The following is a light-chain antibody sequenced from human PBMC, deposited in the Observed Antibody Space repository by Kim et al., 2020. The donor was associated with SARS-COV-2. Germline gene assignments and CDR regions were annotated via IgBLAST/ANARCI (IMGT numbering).Light chain of an antibody. CDR1: SSNIGSNT. CDR3: AAWDDSLNGPV. CDR2: SNN. J-gene: IGLJ3*02. Sequence: ELTQPPSASGTPGQRVTISCSGSSSNIGSNTVNWYQQLPGTAPKLLIYSNNQRPSGVPDRFSGSKSGTSASLAISGLQSEDEADYYCAAWDDSLNGPVFGGGTKLTVL. V-gene: IGLV1-44*01.